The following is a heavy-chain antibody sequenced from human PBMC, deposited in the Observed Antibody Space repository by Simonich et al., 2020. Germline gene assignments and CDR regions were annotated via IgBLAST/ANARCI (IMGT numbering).Heavy chain of an antibody. CDR3: ATGFEYSSSSWAFDI. Sequence: EVQLVQSGAEVKKPGATVKISCKVSGYTFTDYYVHWVHKAPGKGSEWMGLVDPEDGETRYAEKCQGRVTITADTSTDTAYMELSSLRSEDTAVYYCATGFEYSSSSWAFDIWGQGTMVTVSS. J-gene: IGHJ3*02. V-gene: IGHV1-69-2*01. CDR2: VDPEDGET. CDR1: GYTFTDYY. D-gene: IGHD6-6*01.